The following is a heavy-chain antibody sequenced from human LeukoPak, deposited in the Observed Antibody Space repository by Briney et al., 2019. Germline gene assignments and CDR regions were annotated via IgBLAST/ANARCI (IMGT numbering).Heavy chain of an antibody. CDR3: CTDYYDFWSGPH. CDR1: GFTVSSSY. Sequence: GGSLRLSCAASGFTVSSSYMSWVRQAPGKGLEWVAQIYSQSEGGTTGYAAPVKGRFTISRDDAENTLFLQMNSLKSEDTALYYCCTDYYDFWSGPHWGQGSLVTVSS. J-gene: IGHJ4*02. D-gene: IGHD3-3*01. CDR2: IYSQSEGGTT. V-gene: IGHV3-15*01.